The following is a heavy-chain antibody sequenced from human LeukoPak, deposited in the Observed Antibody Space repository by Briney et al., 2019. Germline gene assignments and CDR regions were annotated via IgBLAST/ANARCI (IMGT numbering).Heavy chain of an antibody. J-gene: IGHJ4*02. D-gene: IGHD4/OR15-4a*01. CDR2: ISYDGSNK. Sequence: GGSLTLSCAASGFTFSSYAMHWVREAPGKGLEWVAVISYDGSNKYYADSVKGRFTISRDNSKNTLYLQMNSLRAEDTAVYYCARTPNYIDFVYWGQGTLVTVSS. CDR3: ARTPNYIDFVY. V-gene: IGHV3-30-3*01. CDR1: GFTFSSYA.